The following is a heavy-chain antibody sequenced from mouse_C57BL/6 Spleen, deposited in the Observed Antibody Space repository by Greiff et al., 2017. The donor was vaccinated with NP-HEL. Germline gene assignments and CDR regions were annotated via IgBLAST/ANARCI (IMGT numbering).Heavy chain of an antibody. J-gene: IGHJ4*01. V-gene: IGHV5-17*01. Sequence: EVKLVESGGGLVKPGGSLKLSCAASGFTFSDYGMHWVRQAPEKGLEWVAYISSGSSTIYYADTVKGRVTISRDNAKNTLFLQMTSLRSEDTAMYYCARPGTVVAYYYAMDYWGQGTSVTVSS. CDR1: GFTFSDYG. CDR2: ISSGSSTI. CDR3: ARPGTVVAYYYAMDY. D-gene: IGHD1-1*01.